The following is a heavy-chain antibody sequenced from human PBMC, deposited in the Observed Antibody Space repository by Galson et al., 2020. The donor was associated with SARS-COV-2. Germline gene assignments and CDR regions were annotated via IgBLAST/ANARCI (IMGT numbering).Heavy chain of an antibody. J-gene: IGHJ4*02. Sequence: GESLKISCAASGFPFSNFAMSWVRQAPGEGLAWVSGISGSGGSTYYADSVGDRFTISRDNSKNTLYLQMNSLRAEDTAVYYCAKDRDIVATNLDYWGQGTLVTVSS. CDR2: ISGSGGST. D-gene: IGHD5-12*01. CDR1: GFPFSNFA. CDR3: AKDRDIVATNLDY. V-gene: IGHV3-23*01.